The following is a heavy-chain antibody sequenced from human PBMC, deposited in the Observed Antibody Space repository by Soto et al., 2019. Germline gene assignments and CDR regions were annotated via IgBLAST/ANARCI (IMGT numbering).Heavy chain of an antibody. CDR1: GFTFSSYW. CDR3: ARDTYYYESSGYYLDAYDI. V-gene: IGHV3-7*05. D-gene: IGHD3-22*01. J-gene: IGHJ3*02. Sequence: GGSLRLSCAASGFTFSSYWMSWVRQDPGKGLEWVANIKQDGSEKYYVDSVKGRFTISRDNAKNSLYLQMNSLRAEDTAVYYCARDTYYYESSGYYLDAYDIWGQGTMVTVSS. CDR2: IKQDGSEK.